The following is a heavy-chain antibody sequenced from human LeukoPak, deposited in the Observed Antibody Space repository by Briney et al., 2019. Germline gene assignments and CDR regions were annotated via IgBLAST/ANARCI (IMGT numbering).Heavy chain of an antibody. J-gene: IGHJ6*02. Sequence: NPSETLSLTCTVSGGSISSYYWTWIRQPPGKGLEWIGYIYSSGSTNYNPSLKSRVTISVDTSKNQFSLKLSSVTAADTAVYYCARGSIYYYYYGMGVWGQGTTVTVSS. CDR2: IYSSGST. D-gene: IGHD1-26*01. V-gene: IGHV4-59*12. CDR1: GGSISSYY. CDR3: ARGSIYYYYYGMGV.